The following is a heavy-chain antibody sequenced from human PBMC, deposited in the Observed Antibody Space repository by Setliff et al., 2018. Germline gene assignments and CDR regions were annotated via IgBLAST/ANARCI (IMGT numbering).Heavy chain of an antibody. V-gene: IGHV5-51*01. CDR1: GYTFSNYR. CDR2: IYAGDSDT. J-gene: IGHJ3*01. CDR3: ARLGSSSWYNDVFDF. D-gene: IGHD6-13*01. Sequence: PGESLKISCKGSGYTFSNYRVGWVRQMPGKGLEWMGVIYAGDSDTRYSPSFQGQVTFSADKSISTAYLQWSTLKASDTAMYYCARLGSSSWYNDVFDFWGPGTMVTVSS.